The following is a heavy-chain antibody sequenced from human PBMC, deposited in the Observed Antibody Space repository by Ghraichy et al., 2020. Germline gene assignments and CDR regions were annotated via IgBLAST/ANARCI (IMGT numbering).Heavy chain of an antibody. D-gene: IGHD3-10*01. CDR3: AREWGYGSPKYPLDQ. CDR2: ISRNRAKT. J-gene: IGHJ1*01. Sequence: GGSLRLSCAASGFTFSTYVMHWVHQAPGKGLEYVSGISRNRAKTYYADSVKGRFTTSRDNSKNTLYLEMASLRAEDMGVYFCAREWGYGSPKYPLDQWRPGPLVPV. CDR1: GFTFSTYV. V-gene: IGHV3-64*02.